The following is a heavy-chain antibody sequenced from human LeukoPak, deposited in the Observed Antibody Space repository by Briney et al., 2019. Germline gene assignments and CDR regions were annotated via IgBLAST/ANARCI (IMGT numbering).Heavy chain of an antibody. D-gene: IGHD2-2*01. CDR2: IRYDGSNK. CDR3: AKDRKIVVVPAARDAFDI. CDR1: GFTVSSNY. Sequence: PGGSLRLSCAASGFTVSSNYMSWVRQAPGKGLEWVAFIRYDGSNKYYADSVKGRFTISRDNSKNTLYLQMNSLRAEDTAVYYCAKDRKIVVVPAARDAFDIWGQGTMVTVSS. V-gene: IGHV3-30*02. J-gene: IGHJ3*02.